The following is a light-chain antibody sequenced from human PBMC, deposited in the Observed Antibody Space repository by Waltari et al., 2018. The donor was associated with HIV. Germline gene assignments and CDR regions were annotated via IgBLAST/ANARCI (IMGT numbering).Light chain of an antibody. Sequence: QSALTQPASVSGSPGQSITISCTGTSSDVGAYNYVSWYQLHPGKAPELMIYDVSNRPSGFSDRFSGSKSANTASLTISGLQAEDEAHYYCSSYTSSSTVVFGGGTKLTVL. CDR2: DVS. CDR3: SSYTSSSTVV. J-gene: IGLJ2*01. V-gene: IGLV2-14*03. CDR1: SSDVGAYNY.